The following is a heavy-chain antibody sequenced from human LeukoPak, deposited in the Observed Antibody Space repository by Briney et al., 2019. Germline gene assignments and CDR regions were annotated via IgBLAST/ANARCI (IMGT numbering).Heavy chain of an antibody. CDR2: INHSGTT. D-gene: IGHD6-6*01. CDR1: GGSFSGYY. CDR3: ARFEYSSSSVVY. V-gene: IGHV4-34*01. Sequence: SETLSLTCDVYGGSFSGYYWSWIRQPPGKGLEWIGEINHSGTTKYNPSLKSRVTTSVDTSKNHFSLKLSSVTAADTAVYYSARFEYSSSSVVYWGQGTLVTVSS. J-gene: IGHJ4*02.